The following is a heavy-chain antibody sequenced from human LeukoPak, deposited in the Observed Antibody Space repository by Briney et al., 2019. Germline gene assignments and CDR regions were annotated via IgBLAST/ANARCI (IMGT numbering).Heavy chain of an antibody. J-gene: IGHJ6*03. D-gene: IGHD6-19*01. CDR1: GFSFSAYS. CDR2: MKHDESER. Sequence: GGSLRLSCAASGFSFSAYSMSWVRQAPGKGLEWLANMKHDESERQYVDSVKGRFTISRDNAKNSLHLLMRSLRAEDTAVYFCARGVTWLVRGNQHYHYMDVWGNGTTVTVSS. CDR3: ARGVTWLVRGNQHYHYMDV. V-gene: IGHV3-7*01.